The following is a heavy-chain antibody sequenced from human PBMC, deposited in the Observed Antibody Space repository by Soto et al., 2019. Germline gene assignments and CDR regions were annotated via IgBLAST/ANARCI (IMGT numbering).Heavy chain of an antibody. CDR2: IKSKTDGGTT. V-gene: IGHV3-15*01. D-gene: IGHD4-17*01. CDR1: GFTFRSYA. Sequence: GGSLRLSCAASGFTFRSYAMSWVRQAPGKGLEWVGRIKSKTDGGTTDYAAPVKGRFTISRDDSKNTLYLQMNSLKTEDTAVYYCTTDPGDYVDFDYWGQGTLVTVSS. CDR3: TTDPGDYVDFDY. J-gene: IGHJ4*02.